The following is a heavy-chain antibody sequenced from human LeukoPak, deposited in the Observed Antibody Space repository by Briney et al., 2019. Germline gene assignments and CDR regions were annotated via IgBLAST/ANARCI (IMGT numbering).Heavy chain of an antibody. CDR1: GFTFSSYA. D-gene: IGHD3-9*01. CDR2: INHSGST. V-gene: IGHV4-34*01. J-gene: IGHJ4*02. Sequence: GSLRLSCAASGFTFSSYAMSWVRQAPGKGLEWIGEINHSGSTNYNPSLKSRVTISVDTSKNQFSLKLSSVTAADTAVYYCARRRGVSFLLTEVRWYFDYWGQGTLVTVSS. CDR3: ARRRGVSFLLTEVRWYFDY.